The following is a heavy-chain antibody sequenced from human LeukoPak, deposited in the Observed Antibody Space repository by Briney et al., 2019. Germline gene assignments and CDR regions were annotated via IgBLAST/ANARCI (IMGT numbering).Heavy chain of an antibody. J-gene: IGHJ5*02. V-gene: IGHV4-59*01. CDR2: IYYSGST. CDR3: ARGDSSSWYGKFDP. Sequence: SETLSLTCTVSGGSISSYYWSWIRQPPGKGLEWIGYIYYSGSTNYNPSLKSRVTISVDTSKNQFSLKLSSVTAADTAVYYCARGDSSSWYGKFDPWGQGTLVTVSS. CDR1: GGSISSYY. D-gene: IGHD6-13*01.